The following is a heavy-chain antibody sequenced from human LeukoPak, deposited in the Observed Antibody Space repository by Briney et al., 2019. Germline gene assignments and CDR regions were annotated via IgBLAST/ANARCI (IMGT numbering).Heavy chain of an antibody. CDR1: GFTFSSYG. V-gene: IGHV3-33*01. J-gene: IGHJ3*02. D-gene: IGHD5-24*01. Sequence: GRSLRLSCEASGFTFSSYGMNWVRQAPGKGLEWVAGIWYDGSKQVYTDSVKGRFTISRDNSKNTVDLQMDSLRAEDTAVYYCTRENGGDGYRGGTFDIWGQGTMVTVSS. CDR2: IWYDGSKQ. CDR3: TRENGGDGYRGGTFDI.